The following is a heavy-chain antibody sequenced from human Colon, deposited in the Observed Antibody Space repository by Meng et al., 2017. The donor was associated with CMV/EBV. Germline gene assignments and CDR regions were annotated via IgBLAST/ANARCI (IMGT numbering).Heavy chain of an antibody. CDR2: IYYSGST. CDR1: GGSSSSYY. J-gene: IGHJ4*02. Sequence: QVQLQESGPGLVKTSETLSLTCTVSGGSSSSYYWSWIRQPPGKGLEWIGHIYYSGSTNYNPSLKSRVTISVDTSKNQFSLKLSSVTATDTAVYYCARQSGYFDYWGQGTLVTVSS. D-gene: IGHD3-10*01. CDR3: ARQSGYFDY. V-gene: IGHV4-59*08.